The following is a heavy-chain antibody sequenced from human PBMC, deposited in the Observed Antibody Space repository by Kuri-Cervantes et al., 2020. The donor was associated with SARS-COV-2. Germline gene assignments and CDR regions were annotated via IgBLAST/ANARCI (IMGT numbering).Heavy chain of an antibody. Sequence: ESLKISCAVSGYSISSGYYWGWIRQPPGKGLEWIGEINHSGSTNYNPSLKSRVTISVDTSKNQFSLKLSSVTAADTAVYYCARWGYYDFWSGYVVGDYYYYMDVWGKGTTVTVSS. CDR3: ARWGYYDFWSGYVVGDYYYYMDV. J-gene: IGHJ6*03. CDR2: INHSGST. D-gene: IGHD3-3*01. V-gene: IGHV4-38-2*01. CDR1: GYSISSGYY.